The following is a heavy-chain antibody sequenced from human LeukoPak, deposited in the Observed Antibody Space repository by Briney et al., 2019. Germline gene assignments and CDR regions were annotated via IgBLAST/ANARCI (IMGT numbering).Heavy chain of an antibody. Sequence: GGSLRLSCAASGFSFSSYAMSWVRQAPGKGLEWVSSISGSGGDTYYADSVKGRFTVSRDNSKNTLYLQMNSLRAEDTAVYYCAKRPSSTTSGWFDHWGQGTLVTVSS. D-gene: IGHD2/OR15-2a*01. CDR1: GFSFSSYA. J-gene: IGHJ5*02. V-gene: IGHV3-23*01. CDR3: AKRPSSTTSGWFDH. CDR2: ISGSGGDT.